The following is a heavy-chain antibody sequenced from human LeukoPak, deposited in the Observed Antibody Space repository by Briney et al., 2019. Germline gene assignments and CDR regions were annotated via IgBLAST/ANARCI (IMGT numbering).Heavy chain of an antibody. D-gene: IGHD1-1*01. V-gene: IGHV4-59*08. Sequence: PSETLSLTCTVSGGSISSDYWSWIRQSPGKGLEWIGYIYYSESTYYNPSLKSRVTISVDTSKNQFSLKLSSVTAADTAVYYCARRGYNSGFHEALDYWGQGTLVTVSS. CDR2: IYYSEST. J-gene: IGHJ4*02. CDR3: ARRGYNSGFHEALDY. CDR1: GGSISSDY.